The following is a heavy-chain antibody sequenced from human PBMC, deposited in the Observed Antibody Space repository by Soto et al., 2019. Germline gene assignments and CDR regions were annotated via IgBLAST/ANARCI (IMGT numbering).Heavy chain of an antibody. CDR1: GFTFRNYW. V-gene: IGHV3-7*01. J-gene: IGHJ4*02. CDR2: INDDGSEK. CDR3: ARDLFDY. Sequence: EVQLVESGGGLVQPGGSLRLSCAASGFTFRNYWMNWVRQAPGKGLEWVANINDDGSEKYYVDSAKGRFTISRDNAKNSLYLQMSSLRAEDTAVYYCARDLFDYWGQGTLVTVSS.